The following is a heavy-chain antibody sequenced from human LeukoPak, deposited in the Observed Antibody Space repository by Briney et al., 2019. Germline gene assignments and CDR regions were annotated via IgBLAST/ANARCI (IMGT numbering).Heavy chain of an antibody. J-gene: IGHJ4*02. CDR2: ISWNSGNI. CDR1: GFNFDDYA. V-gene: IGHV3-9*01. CDR3: AKAHDYGDYAGFDY. Sequence: GGSLRLSCAASGFNFDDYAMHWVRQAPGKGLEWVSGISWNSGNIACADSVKGRFTISRDSAKTSLYLQINNLRAEDTALYYCAKAHDYGDYAGFDYWGQGTLVSVSS. D-gene: IGHD4-17*01.